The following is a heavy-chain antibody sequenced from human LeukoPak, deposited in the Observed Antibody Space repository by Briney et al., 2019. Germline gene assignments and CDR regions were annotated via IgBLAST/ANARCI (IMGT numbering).Heavy chain of an antibody. Sequence: SVNVSCKASGGTFTSYAISWVRQAPGQGLEWMGGIIPIFGTANYAQKFQGRVTITTDESTSTAYMELSSLRSEDTAVYYCARLADYDSSGYPFDYWGQGTLVTVSS. V-gene: IGHV1-69*05. D-gene: IGHD3-22*01. J-gene: IGHJ4*02. CDR2: IIPIFGTA. CDR3: ARLADYDSSGYPFDY. CDR1: GGTFTSYA.